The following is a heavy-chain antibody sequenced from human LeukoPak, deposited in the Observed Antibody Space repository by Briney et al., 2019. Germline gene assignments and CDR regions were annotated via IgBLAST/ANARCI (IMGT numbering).Heavy chain of an antibody. J-gene: IGHJ6*03. V-gene: IGHV4-59*01. Sequence: PSETLSLTCTVPGGSISSYYWSWIRQPPGKGLEWIGYIYYSGSTNYNPSLKSRVTISVDTSKNQFSLKLSSVTAADTAVYYCAVGSMGYDSSGYPTYYYYYMDVWGKGTTVTVSS. D-gene: IGHD3-22*01. CDR1: GGSISSYY. CDR2: IYYSGST. CDR3: AVGSMGYDSSGYPTYYYYYMDV.